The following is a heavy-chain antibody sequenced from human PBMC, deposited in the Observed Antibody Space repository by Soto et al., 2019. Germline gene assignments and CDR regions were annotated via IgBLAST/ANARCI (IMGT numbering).Heavy chain of an antibody. J-gene: IGHJ4*02. CDR3: ARQGIAAAGHFDY. CDR2: IYYSGST. V-gene: IGHV4-39*01. D-gene: IGHD6-13*01. CDR1: GGSISSSSYY. Sequence: QLQLQESGPGLVKPSETLSLTCTVSGGSISSSSYYWGWIRQPPGKGLEWIGSIYYSGSTYYNPSLKSRVTISVDTSKNQFSLKLSSVTAADTAVYYCARQGIAAAGHFDYWGQGTLVTVSS.